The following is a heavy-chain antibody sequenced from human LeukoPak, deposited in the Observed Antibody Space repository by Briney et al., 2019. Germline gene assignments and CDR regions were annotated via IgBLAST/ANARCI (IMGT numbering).Heavy chain of an antibody. CDR3: ARVVAVAGKAFDI. Sequence: GGSLRLSCAASGFTFSSYGMHWVRQAPGKGLEWVAVISYDGSNKYYADSVKGRFTISRDNAKNSLYLQMNSLRAEDTAVYYCARVVAVAGKAFDIWGQGTMVTVSS. CDR2: ISYDGSNK. CDR1: GFTFSSYG. J-gene: IGHJ3*02. V-gene: IGHV3-30*03. D-gene: IGHD6-19*01.